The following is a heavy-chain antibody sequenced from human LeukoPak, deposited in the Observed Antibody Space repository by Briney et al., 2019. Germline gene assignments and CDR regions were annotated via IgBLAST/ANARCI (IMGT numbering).Heavy chain of an antibody. J-gene: IGHJ5*02. CDR3: ARGDSGYDGLNWFDP. V-gene: IGHV3-30*02. CDR1: GFTFSRYG. Sequence: GGSLRLSCAASGFTFSRYGLHWVRQAPGKGLEWVAFIRDDGSTRYYADSVKGRFTVSRDNAKNSLYLQMNSLRAEDTAVYYCARGDSGYDGLNWFDPWGQGTLVTVSS. D-gene: IGHD5-12*01. CDR2: IRDDGSTR.